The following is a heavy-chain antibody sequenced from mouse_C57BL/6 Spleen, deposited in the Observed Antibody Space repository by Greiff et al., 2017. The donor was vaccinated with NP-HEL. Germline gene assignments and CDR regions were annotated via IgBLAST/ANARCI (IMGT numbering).Heavy chain of an antibody. CDR1: GYTFTDYY. V-gene: IGHV1-26*01. Sequence: EVQLQQSGPELVKPGASVKISCKASGYTFTDYYMNWVKQSHGKSLEWIGDINPNNGGTSYNQKFKGKATLTVDKSSSTAYMELRSLTSEDSAVYYCARSRIYYGNYYYFDYWGQGTTLTVSS. CDR2: INPNNGGT. CDR3: ARSRIYYGNYYYFDY. D-gene: IGHD2-1*01. J-gene: IGHJ2*01.